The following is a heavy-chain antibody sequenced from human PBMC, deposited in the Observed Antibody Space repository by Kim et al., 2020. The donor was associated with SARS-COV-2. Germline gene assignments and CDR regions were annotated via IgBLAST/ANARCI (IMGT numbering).Heavy chain of an antibody. CDR3: ARDPYYYDSSGYYYEGYYYYYGMDV. V-gene: IGHV1-69*13. J-gene: IGHJ6*02. CDR1: GGTFSSYA. D-gene: IGHD3-22*01. CDR2: IIPIFGTA. Sequence: SVKVSCKASGGTFSSYAISWVRQAPGQGLEWMGGIIPIFGTANYAQKFQGRVTITADESTSTAYMELSSLRSEDTAVYYCARDPYYYDSSGYYYEGYYYYYGMDVWGQGTTVTVSS.